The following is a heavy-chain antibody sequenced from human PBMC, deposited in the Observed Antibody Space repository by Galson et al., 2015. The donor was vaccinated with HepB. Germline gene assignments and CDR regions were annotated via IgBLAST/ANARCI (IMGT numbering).Heavy chain of an antibody. CDR3: ARDGYEGSMVRGVITL. J-gene: IGHJ4*02. D-gene: IGHD3-10*01. CDR2: IIPILGIA. Sequence: RQAPGQGLEWMGIIIPILGIANYAQKFQGRVTTTADKSTSTAYMELSSLRSEDAAVYYCARDGYEGSMVRGVITLWGQGTLVTVSS. V-gene: IGHV1-69*04.